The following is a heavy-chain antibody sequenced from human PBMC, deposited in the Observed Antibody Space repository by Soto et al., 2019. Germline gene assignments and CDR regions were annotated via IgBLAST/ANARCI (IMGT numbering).Heavy chain of an antibody. Sequence: SETLSLTCTVSGGSISSGGYYWSWIRQHPGKGLEWIGYIYYSGNTYYNPSLKSRVTISVDTSKNQFSLKLSSVTAADTAVYYCAREHDYGGNSGMDVWGQGTTVTVS. V-gene: IGHV4-31*03. J-gene: IGHJ6*02. D-gene: IGHD4-17*01. CDR3: AREHDYGGNSGMDV. CDR1: GGSISSGGYY. CDR2: IYYSGNT.